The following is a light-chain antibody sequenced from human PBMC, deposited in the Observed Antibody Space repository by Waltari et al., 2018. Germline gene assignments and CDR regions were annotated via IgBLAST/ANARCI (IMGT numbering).Light chain of an antibody. CDR2: DVT. CDR1: SSDVGGYKS. Sequence: QSALTQAASVSGSPGQSTTISCTGTSSDVGGYKSVSWYQQHPGKAPKVLIYDVTNRPSGVSNRFSGSKSGNTASLTISGLQAEDEADYYCSAYTRSGTYVFGTGTKVTVL. J-gene: IGLJ1*01. V-gene: IGLV2-14*03. CDR3: SAYTRSGTYV.